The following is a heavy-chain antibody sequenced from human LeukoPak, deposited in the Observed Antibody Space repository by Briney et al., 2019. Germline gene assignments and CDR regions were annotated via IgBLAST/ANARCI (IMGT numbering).Heavy chain of an antibody. D-gene: IGHD2-2*01. Sequence: GSVTVSCKASGYTFTSYYMHWVRQAPGQGVEGMGIINPSGGSTTYAQKFQGRVTMTRDASTSTVYMELSSLRSEDTAVYYWAREGNLIELVVPAATGIKDAFDIWGQGTMVTVSS. CDR1: GYTFTSYY. V-gene: IGHV1-46*01. CDR2: INPSGGST. CDR3: AREGNLIELVVPAATGIKDAFDI. J-gene: IGHJ3*02.